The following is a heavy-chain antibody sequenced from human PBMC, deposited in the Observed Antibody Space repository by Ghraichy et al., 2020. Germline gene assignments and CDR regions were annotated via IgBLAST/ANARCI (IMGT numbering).Heavy chain of an antibody. CDR1: GGSFNTYS. J-gene: IGHJ6*02. CDR3: AKYFSYSLDV. V-gene: IGHV1-69*02. Sequence: SVKVSCKDSGGSFNTYSISWVRQAPGQGLEWMGRIVPSLGIVNHAQRFQGRVTITANTSARTAYMELSSLRAEDTAVYYCAKYFSYSLDVWGQGTTVTVSS. D-gene: IGHD2/OR15-2a*01. CDR2: IVPSLGIV.